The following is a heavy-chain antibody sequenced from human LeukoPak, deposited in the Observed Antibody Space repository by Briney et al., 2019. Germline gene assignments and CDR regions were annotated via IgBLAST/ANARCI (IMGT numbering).Heavy chain of an antibody. V-gene: IGHV3-33*01. Sequence: GGSLRLSCAASGFTFSSYGMHWVRQAPGKGLEWVAVIWYDGSNKYYADSVEGRFTISRDNSKNTLYLQMNSLRAEDTAVYYCARGKDYGDLDYWGQGTLVIVSS. CDR1: GFTFSSYG. J-gene: IGHJ4*02. D-gene: IGHD4-17*01. CDR2: IWYDGSNK. CDR3: ARGKDYGDLDY.